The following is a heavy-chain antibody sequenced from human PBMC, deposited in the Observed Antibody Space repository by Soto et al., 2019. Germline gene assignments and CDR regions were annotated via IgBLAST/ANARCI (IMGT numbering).Heavy chain of an antibody. Sequence: GGSLRLSCAASGFTFSSYAMHWVRQAPGKGLEWVAVISYDGSNKYYADSVKGRFTISRDNSKNTLYLQMNSLRAEDTAVYYCARTTVTKAPSDYWGQGTLVTVSS. CDR2: ISYDGSNK. J-gene: IGHJ4*02. D-gene: IGHD4-17*01. CDR3: ARTTVTKAPSDY. V-gene: IGHV3-30-3*01. CDR1: GFTFSSYA.